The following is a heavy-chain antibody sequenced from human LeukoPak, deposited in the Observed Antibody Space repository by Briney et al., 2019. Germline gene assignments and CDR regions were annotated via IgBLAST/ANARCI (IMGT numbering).Heavy chain of an antibody. CDR2: ISWDGGST. J-gene: IGHJ4*02. CDR1: GFTFDDYT. CDR3: ARDLGQGY. V-gene: IGHV3-43*01. Sequence: GGSLRLSCAASGFTFDDYTMHWVRQAPGKGLEWVSLISWDGGSTYYADSVKGRFTISRDNSKNSLYLQMNSLRAEDTAVYYCARDLGQGYWGQGTLVTVSS.